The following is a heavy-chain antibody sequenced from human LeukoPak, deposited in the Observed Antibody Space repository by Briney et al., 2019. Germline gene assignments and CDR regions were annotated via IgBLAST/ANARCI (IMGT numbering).Heavy chain of an antibody. Sequence: PSETLSLTCADYGGSFRGYYWSWIRQPPGKGLEWIGEINHSGSTNYNPSLKSRVTISVDTSKNQFSLKLSSVTAADTAVYYCARGSTGTVGFDYWGQGTLVTVSS. CDR2: INHSGST. J-gene: IGHJ4*02. CDR3: ARGSTGTVGFDY. D-gene: IGHD1-7*01. CDR1: GGSFRGYY. V-gene: IGHV4-34*01.